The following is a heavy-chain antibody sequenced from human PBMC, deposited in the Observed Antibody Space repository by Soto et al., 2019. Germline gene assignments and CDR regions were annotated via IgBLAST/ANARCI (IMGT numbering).Heavy chain of an antibody. CDR2: TYFDSTWYA. J-gene: IGHJ4*02. D-gene: IGHD3-10*01. CDR3: AGNYYVSGSYYSSLDD. CDR1: GDSVSTNNAA. Sequence: QVQLQQSGPGLVKPSQTLSLTCAISGDSVSTNNAAWNWIRQSPSRGLEWLGRTYFDSTWYADYEVSVKSRISIKPDTSKNQVSLQLNSVTPEDTAVYYCAGNYYVSGSYYSSLDDWGQGTLVTVSS. V-gene: IGHV6-1*01.